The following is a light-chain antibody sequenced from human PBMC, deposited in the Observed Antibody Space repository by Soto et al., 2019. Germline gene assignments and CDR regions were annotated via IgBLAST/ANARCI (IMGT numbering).Light chain of an antibody. CDR3: QQVKTYPRT. Sequence: DIQMTQSPSTLSASVGGRVTITFRASQSISSWLAWYQQKPGKPPKLLIYEESTLHSGVPSRFSGRKSGTQFTLTIDSLQPEDFATYYCQQVKTYPRTFGGGTKVDIK. CDR2: EES. V-gene: IGKV1-5*01. J-gene: IGKJ4*01. CDR1: QSISSW.